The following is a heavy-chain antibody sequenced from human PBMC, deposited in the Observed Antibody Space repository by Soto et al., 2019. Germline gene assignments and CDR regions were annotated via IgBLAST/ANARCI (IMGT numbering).Heavy chain of an antibody. Sequence: QVQLVQSGAGVKKPGSSVKVSCKASGGTFSSYTISWVRQAPGQGLEWMGRIIPILGIANYAQTFQVSVTITADKSTSTALMGLSCLRSEYTVGYYSASGKGFSGSWYRADMGDYWGEGTLVTVSS. V-gene: IGHV1-69*02. J-gene: IGHJ4*02. CDR2: IIPILGIA. CDR1: GGTFSSYT. D-gene: IGHD6-13*01. CDR3: ASGKGFSGSWYRADMGDY.